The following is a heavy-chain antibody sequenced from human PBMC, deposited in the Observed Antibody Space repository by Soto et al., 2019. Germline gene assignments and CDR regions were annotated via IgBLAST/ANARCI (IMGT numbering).Heavy chain of an antibody. CDR2: IFPGDSDT. J-gene: IGHJ5*02. CDR3: ARRYCSGGSCSNWFDP. V-gene: IGHV5-51*01. CDR1: GYSFTDYW. D-gene: IGHD2-15*01. Sequence: PGESLKISCQGSGYSFTDYWIGWVRQMPGEGLEWMGIIFPGDSDTTYSPSFQGQVTISADKSISTAYPQWSSLRASDTAIYYCARRYCSGGSCSNWFDPWGQGTLVTVSS.